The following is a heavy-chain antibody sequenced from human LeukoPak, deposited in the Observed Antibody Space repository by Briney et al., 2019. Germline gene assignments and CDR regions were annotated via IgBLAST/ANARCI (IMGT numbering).Heavy chain of an antibody. J-gene: IGHJ6*03. CDR2: IRYDGSNK. D-gene: IGHD1-7*01. CDR1: GFTFSSYG. Sequence: GGSLRLSCAASGFTFSSYGMHWVRQAPGKGLEWVAFIRYDGSNKYYADSEKGRFTISRDNSKNTLYLQMNSLRSEDTAVYYCARGVRWNYDLYDYYYYMDVWGKGTTVTVSS. CDR3: ARGVRWNYDLYDYYYYMDV. V-gene: IGHV3-30*02.